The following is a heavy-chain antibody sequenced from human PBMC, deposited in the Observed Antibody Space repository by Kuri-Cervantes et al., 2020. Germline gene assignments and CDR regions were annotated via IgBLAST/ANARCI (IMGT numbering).Heavy chain of an antibody. CDR2: ISAYNGNT. J-gene: IGHJ5*02. D-gene: IGHD6-13*01. V-gene: IGHV1-18*01. CDR1: GYTFTSYG. CDR3: ARETGIAAAGGFDP. Sequence: ASVKVSCKASGYTFTSYGISWVRQAPGQGLEWMGWISAYNGNTNYAQKFQGRVTMTRDTSISTAYMELSRLRSDDTAMYYCARETGIAAAGGFDPWGQGTLVTVSS.